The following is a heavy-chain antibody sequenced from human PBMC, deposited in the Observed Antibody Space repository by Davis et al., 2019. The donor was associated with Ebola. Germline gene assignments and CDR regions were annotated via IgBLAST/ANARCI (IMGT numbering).Heavy chain of an antibody. V-gene: IGHV1-2*02. CDR1: GYTFTSDA. Sequence: ASVKVSCKASGYTFTSDAMHWVRQAPGQRLEWMGWINPNSGGTNYAQKFQGRVTMTRDTSISTAYMELSRLRSDDTAVYYCASATVIYYYYYGMDVWGQGTTVTVSS. J-gene: IGHJ6*02. CDR3: ASATVIYYYYYGMDV. CDR2: INPNSGGT. D-gene: IGHD4-11*01.